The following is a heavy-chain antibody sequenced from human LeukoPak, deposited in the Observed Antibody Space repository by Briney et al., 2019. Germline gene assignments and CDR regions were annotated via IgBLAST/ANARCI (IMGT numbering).Heavy chain of an antibody. Sequence: GGSLRLSCAASGFTFSSYEMNWVRQAPGKGLEWVSYISSSGSTIYYADSVKGRFTISRDNAKNSLYLQMYSLRAEDTAVYYCAREVGGWYGGDAFDIWGQGTMVTVSS. J-gene: IGHJ3*02. CDR2: ISSSGSTI. CDR1: GFTFSSYE. D-gene: IGHD6-19*01. CDR3: AREVGGWYGGDAFDI. V-gene: IGHV3-48*03.